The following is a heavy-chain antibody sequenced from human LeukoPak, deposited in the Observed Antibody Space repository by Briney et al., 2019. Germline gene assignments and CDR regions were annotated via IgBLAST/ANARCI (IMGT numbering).Heavy chain of an antibody. CDR3: ARVGYCGGDCFPFDY. Sequence: SETLSLTCTVSGYSISSGYYWGWIRQPPGKGLEWIGSIYHSGRTYYNPSLKSRATISVDTSKNQFSLKLNSVTAADTAVYYCARVGYCGGDCFPFDYWGQGTLTTVSS. J-gene: IGHJ4*02. D-gene: IGHD2-21*02. CDR2: IYHSGRT. CDR1: GYSISSGYY. V-gene: IGHV4-38-2*02.